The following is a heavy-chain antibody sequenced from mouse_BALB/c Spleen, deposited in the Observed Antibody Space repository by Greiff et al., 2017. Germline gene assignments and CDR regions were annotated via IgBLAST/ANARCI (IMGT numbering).Heavy chain of an antibody. CDR2: IDPSDSYT. Sequence: QVQLQQPGAELVKPGASVKMSCKASGYTFTSYWMHWVKQRPGQGLEWIGVIDPSDSYTSYNQKFKGKATLTVDTSSSTAYMQLSSLTSEDSAVYYCARTPLRSYAMDYWGQGTSVTVSS. V-gene: IGHV1-59*01. CDR3: ARTPLRSYAMDY. CDR1: GYTFTSYW. J-gene: IGHJ4*01. D-gene: IGHD1-1*01.